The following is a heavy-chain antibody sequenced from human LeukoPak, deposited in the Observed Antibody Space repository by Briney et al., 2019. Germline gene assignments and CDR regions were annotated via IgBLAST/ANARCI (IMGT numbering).Heavy chain of an antibody. Sequence: PGGSLRLSCAASGFTFSSYAMSWVRQAPGKGLEWGSAISGSGGSTYYADSVKGRFTISRDNSKNTLYVQMNSLRAEDTAVYYCAKDGGSGYYYFDYWGQGTLVTVSS. D-gene: IGHD3-22*01. V-gene: IGHV3-23*01. CDR3: AKDGGSGYYYFDY. J-gene: IGHJ4*02. CDR2: ISGSGGST. CDR1: GFTFSSYA.